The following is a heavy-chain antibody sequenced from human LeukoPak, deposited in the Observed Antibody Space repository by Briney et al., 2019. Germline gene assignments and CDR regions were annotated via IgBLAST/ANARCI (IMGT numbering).Heavy chain of an antibody. V-gene: IGHV1-46*01. Sequence: ASVKVSCKASGYTLTSYYMHWVRQAPGQGLEWMGIINPSGGSTSYAQKFQGRVTMTRDTSTSTVYMELSSLRSEDTAVYYCARGRAGASYGWRDYYYGMDVWGQGTTVTVSS. D-gene: IGHD5-18*01. CDR3: ARGRAGASYGWRDYYYGMDV. CDR1: GYTLTSYY. J-gene: IGHJ6*02. CDR2: INPSGGST.